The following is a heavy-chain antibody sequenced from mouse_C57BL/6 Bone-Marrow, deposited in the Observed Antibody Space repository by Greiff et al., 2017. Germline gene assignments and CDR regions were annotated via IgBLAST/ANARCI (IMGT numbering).Heavy chain of an antibody. CDR2: IYPRSGNT. CDR3: ARFGYYGSSYNY. V-gene: IGHV1-81*01. Sequence: VKLQQSGAELARPGASVKLSCKASGYTFTSYGISWVKQRTGQGLEWIGEIYPRSGNTYYNEKFKGKATLTADKSSSTAYMDLRSLTSEDSAVYFCARFGYYGSSYNYWGQGTTLTVSS. J-gene: IGHJ2*01. D-gene: IGHD1-1*01. CDR1: GYTFTSYG.